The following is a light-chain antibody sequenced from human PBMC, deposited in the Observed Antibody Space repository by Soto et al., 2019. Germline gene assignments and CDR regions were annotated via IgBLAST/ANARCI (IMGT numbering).Light chain of an antibody. Sequence: DIQMTQSPSTLSASVGDRVTITCRASQSVDTCLAWYQQKPGKAPPLLIYKASSLETGVPSRFSGSGSVTEYTLTISSLPPDDFATYYCQQFYRYPWTFGQGTKVEIK. J-gene: IGKJ1*01. CDR1: QSVDTC. CDR3: QQFYRYPWT. CDR2: KAS. V-gene: IGKV1-5*03.